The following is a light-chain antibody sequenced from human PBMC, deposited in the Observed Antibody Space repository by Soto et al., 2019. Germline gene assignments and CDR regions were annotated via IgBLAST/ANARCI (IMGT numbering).Light chain of an antibody. CDR1: QSVSYSSNNKNY. Sequence: VMNQSPDSLAVSLCESSTINCKSSQSVSYSSNNKNYLAWYQQKPGQPPKLLIYWASTRESGVPDRFSGSGSGTDFTLTISSLQAEDVAVYYCQQYYSTPLTFGGGTKVDI. CDR2: WAS. J-gene: IGKJ4*01. CDR3: QQYYSTPLT. V-gene: IGKV4-1*01.